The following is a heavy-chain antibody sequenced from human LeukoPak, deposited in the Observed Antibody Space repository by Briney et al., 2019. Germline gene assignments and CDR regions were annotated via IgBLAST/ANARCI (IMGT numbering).Heavy chain of an antibody. J-gene: IGHJ4*02. CDR1: GGSISSYY. Sequence: SETLSLTCTVSGGSISSYYWSWIRQPPGKGLEWIGYIYYSGSTNYNPSLKSRVTISVDTSKNQFSLKLSSVTAADTAVYYCARAGSGWPRALDYWGQGTLVTVSS. CDR3: ARAGSGWPRALDY. V-gene: IGHV4-59*08. D-gene: IGHD6-19*01. CDR2: IYYSGST.